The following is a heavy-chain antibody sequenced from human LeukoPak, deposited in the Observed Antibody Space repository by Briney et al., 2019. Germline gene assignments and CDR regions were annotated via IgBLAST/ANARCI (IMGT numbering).Heavy chain of an antibody. V-gene: IGHV1-69*06. CDR2: IIPIFGTA. CDR3: ARDQELLWFGELGDAFDI. Sequence: SVKVSCKASGGTFSSYAISWVRQAPGQGLEWMGGIIPIFGTANYAQKFQGRVTITADKSTSTAYMELSSLRSEDTAVYYCARDQELLWFGELGDAFDIWGQGTMVTVSS. J-gene: IGHJ3*02. CDR1: GGTFSSYA. D-gene: IGHD3-10*01.